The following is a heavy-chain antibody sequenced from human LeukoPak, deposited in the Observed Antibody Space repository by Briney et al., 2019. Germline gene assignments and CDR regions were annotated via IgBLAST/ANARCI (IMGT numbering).Heavy chain of an antibody. J-gene: IGHJ3*02. Sequence: PSETLSLTCTVSGGSISSYYWSWIRQPPGKGLEWIGYIYYSGSTNYNPSLKSRVTISVDTSKNQFSLKLSSVTAADTAVYYCARDHNVHAFDIWGQGTMVTVSS. CDR3: ARDHNVHAFDI. CDR2: IYYSGST. V-gene: IGHV4-59*01. D-gene: IGHD1-14*01. CDR1: GGSISSYY.